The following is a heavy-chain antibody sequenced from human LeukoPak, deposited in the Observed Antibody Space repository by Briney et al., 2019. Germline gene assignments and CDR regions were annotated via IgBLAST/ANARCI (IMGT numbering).Heavy chain of an antibody. CDR3: ARVGATLLPWFDP. Sequence: ASVKVSCKASGYTFTGYYMHWVRQAPGQGLEWMGIINPSGGSTSYAQKFQGRVTMTRDTSTSTVYMELSSLRSEDTAVYYCARVGATLLPWFDPWGQGTLVTVSS. CDR1: GYTFTGYY. V-gene: IGHV1-46*01. J-gene: IGHJ5*02. D-gene: IGHD1-26*01. CDR2: INPSGGST.